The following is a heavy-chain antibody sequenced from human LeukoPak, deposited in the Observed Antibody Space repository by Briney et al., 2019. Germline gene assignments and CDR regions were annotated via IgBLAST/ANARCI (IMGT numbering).Heavy chain of an antibody. CDR3: ARGGTTSNFYYYYGMDV. J-gene: IGHJ6*02. CDR1: GFTFSSYW. CDR2: INSDGSTT. V-gene: IGHV3-74*01. D-gene: IGHD1-26*01. Sequence: PGGSLRLSCAASGFTFSSYWMYWVRQAPGKGLVWVARINSDGSTTSYADSVKGRCTISRDNDKNTPYLQMNSLSAEDTAVYYCARGGTTSNFYYYYGMDVWGQGTTVTVSS.